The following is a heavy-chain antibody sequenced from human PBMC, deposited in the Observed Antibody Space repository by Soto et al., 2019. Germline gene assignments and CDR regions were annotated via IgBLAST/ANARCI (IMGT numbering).Heavy chain of an antibody. CDR1: GFKFEQYA. D-gene: IGHD5-18*01. V-gene: IGHV3-9*01. J-gene: IGHJ5*01. CDR2: ISWNGGSL. Sequence: GGSLRLSCVASGFKFEQYAMSWVRQAPGRGPEWVSGISWNGGSLVYSDSVKGRFTISRDNAKNSLYLQMDDLRTEDTALYYCTKGTLYSYGYRDWFDSWGQGTRVTVSS. CDR3: TKGTLYSYGYRDWFDS.